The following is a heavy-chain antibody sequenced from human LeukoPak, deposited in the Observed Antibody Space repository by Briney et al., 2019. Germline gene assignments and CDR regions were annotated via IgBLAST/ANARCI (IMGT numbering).Heavy chain of an antibody. CDR2: MKQGGIDE. CDR3: ARVGYCSGVGCQGRDWFDP. CDR1: VFDLDIFW. J-gene: IGHJ5*02. Sequence: PGGPLRFPWEPSVFDLDIFWRPGAPRAPGKGREGGASMKQGGIDERYLESVKGRFTISRDDAKTSVSLQMNSLRDDDTAVYYCARVGYCSGVGCQGRDWFDPWGQGTLVIVSS. V-gene: IGHV3-7*01. D-gene: IGHD2-15*01.